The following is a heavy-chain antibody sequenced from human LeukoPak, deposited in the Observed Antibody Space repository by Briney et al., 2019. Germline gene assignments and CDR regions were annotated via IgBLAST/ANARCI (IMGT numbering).Heavy chain of an antibody. Sequence: GGSLRLSCAASGFTFSSYGMHWVRQAPGKGLEWVAVISYDGSNKYYADSVKGRFTISRDNSMNTLYLQMNGLRAEDTAVYYCARDQGGYSTDFDFWGQGTLVTVSS. CDR2: ISYDGSNK. CDR3: ARDQGGYSTDFDF. J-gene: IGHJ4*02. CDR1: GFTFSSYG. D-gene: IGHD5-12*01. V-gene: IGHV3-30*03.